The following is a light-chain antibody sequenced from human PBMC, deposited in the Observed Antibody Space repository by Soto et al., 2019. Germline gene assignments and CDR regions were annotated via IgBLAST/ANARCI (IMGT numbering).Light chain of an antibody. CDR2: GNS. Sequence: QSVLTQPPSVSGAPGQRVTISCTGSSSNIGAGYDVHWYQQLPGTAPKLLIYGNSNRPSGVPDRFSGSKSGNSASLAITGLQAGDEADYYCRSYDSSLSGVVFGGGTKLTVL. V-gene: IGLV1-40*01. CDR1: SSNIGAGYD. J-gene: IGLJ2*01. CDR3: RSYDSSLSGVV.